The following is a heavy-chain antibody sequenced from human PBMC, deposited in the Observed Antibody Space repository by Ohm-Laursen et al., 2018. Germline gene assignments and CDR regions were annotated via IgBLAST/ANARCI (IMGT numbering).Heavy chain of an antibody. CDR1: GHSISSGSY. J-gene: IGHJ4*02. Sequence: SETLSLTCAVSGHSISSGSYWGWIRQPPGKGLEWIGYIYHSGSTNYNPSLKSRVTISVDTSKNHFSLKLSSVTAADTAVYYCARWAVAGTFDYWGQGTLVTVSS. CDR3: ARWAVAGTFDY. CDR2: IYHSGST. D-gene: IGHD6-19*01. V-gene: IGHV4-38-2*01.